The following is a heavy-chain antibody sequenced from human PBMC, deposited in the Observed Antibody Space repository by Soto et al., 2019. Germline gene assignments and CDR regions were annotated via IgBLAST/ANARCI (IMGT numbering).Heavy chain of an antibody. D-gene: IGHD4-17*01. CDR3: ARDNYGGMVGH. CDR2: IFFSGDT. J-gene: IGHJ4*02. Sequence: LSLTCTASGGSVLNGGYYWNWIRQRPGEGLQWIGEIFFSGDTHYSPALKRRLFISIDTSKNRFSLKLSSVPGAGTAIYYCARDNYGGMVGHWGPGTLVTVSS. V-gene: IGHV4-31*03. CDR1: GGSVLNGGYY.